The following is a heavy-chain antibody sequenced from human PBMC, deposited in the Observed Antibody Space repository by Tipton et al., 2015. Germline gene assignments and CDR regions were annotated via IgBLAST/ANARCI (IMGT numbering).Heavy chain of an antibody. CDR3: ARERENSYGSFDH. CDR1: GGSFSGYY. V-gene: IGHV4-34*01. D-gene: IGHD3-16*01. J-gene: IGHJ4*02. CDR2: INDSGST. Sequence: TLSLTCAVYGGSFSGYYWSWIRQNPGEGLEWIGEINDSGSTNYNPSLKTRVTISGDTSKNQFSLELNSVTAADTAVYYCARERENSYGSFDHWGQGSLVTVSS.